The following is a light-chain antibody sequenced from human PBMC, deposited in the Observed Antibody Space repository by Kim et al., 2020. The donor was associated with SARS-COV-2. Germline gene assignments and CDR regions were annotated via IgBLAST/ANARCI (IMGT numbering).Light chain of an antibody. CDR1: QDISNF. CDR2: AAS. V-gene: IGKV1-9*01. J-gene: IGKJ1*01. Sequence: ASVGDRVTITCRASQDISNFLAWYQQDLGKAPKLLIYAASTLESGVPSRFSGRGSGTEFTLTISSLQPEDFATYFCHQFYLYPRTFGQGTKVDFK. CDR3: HQFYLYPRT.